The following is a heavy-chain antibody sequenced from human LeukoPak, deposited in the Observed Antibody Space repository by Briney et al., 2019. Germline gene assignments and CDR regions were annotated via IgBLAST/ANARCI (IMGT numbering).Heavy chain of an antibody. D-gene: IGHD6-13*01. V-gene: IGHV4-59*08. J-gene: IGHJ4*02. CDR2: IYYSGST. CDR1: GGSIGSYY. CDR3: ARHAGLAAAGPIDY. Sequence: SETLSLTCTVSGGSIGSYYWSWIRQPPGKGLEWIGYIYYSGSTNYNPSLKSRVTISVDTSKNQFSLKLSSVTAADTAVYYCARHAGLAAAGPIDYWGQGTLVTVSS.